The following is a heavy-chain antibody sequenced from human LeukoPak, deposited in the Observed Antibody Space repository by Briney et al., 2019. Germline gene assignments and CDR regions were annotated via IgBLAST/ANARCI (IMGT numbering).Heavy chain of an antibody. D-gene: IGHD4-17*01. J-gene: IGHJ4*02. CDR1: GGTFSSYA. CDR2: IIPILGIA. CDR3: ARGGDYGDYPYYFDY. V-gene: IGHV1-69*04. Sequence: GASVKVSCKASGGTFSSYAISWVRQAPGQGLEWMGRIIPILGIANYAQKFQGRVTITADKSTSTAYMELSSLRSEDTAVYYCARGGDYGDYPYYFDYWGQGTLVTVSS.